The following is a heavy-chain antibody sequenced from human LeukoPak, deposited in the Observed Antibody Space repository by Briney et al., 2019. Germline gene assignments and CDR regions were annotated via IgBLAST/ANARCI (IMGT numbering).Heavy chain of an antibody. CDR3: ARDFGNEPDY. Sequence: ASVKVSCKASGCTFTDNYMHWVRQAPGQGLEWMGWINANSGGTKYAQKFQGRVTMTRDTSISTAYMELSRLRSDDTAVYYCARDFGNEPDYWGQGTLVTVSS. J-gene: IGHJ4*02. D-gene: IGHD4-23*01. V-gene: IGHV1-2*02. CDR2: INANSGGT. CDR1: GCTFTDNY.